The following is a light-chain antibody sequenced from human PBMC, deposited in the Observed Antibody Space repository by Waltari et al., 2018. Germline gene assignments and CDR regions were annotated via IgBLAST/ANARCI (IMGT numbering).Light chain of an antibody. J-gene: IGLJ3*02. CDR2: SND. V-gene: IGLV1-44*01. CDR3: AAWDDSLNGWV. Sequence: QSALPQPPSASGTPGQRVPMSCSGSNSNIGRKTVNLYQQFPGTAPKLLIYSNDQRPSGVPDRVSGSKSGTSASLAISGLQSEDEADYYCAAWDDSLNGWVFGGGTKLTVL. CDR1: NSNIGRKT.